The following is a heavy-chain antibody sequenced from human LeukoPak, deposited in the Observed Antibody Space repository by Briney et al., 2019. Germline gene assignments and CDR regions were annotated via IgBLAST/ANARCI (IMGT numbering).Heavy chain of an antibody. D-gene: IGHD2-21*02. CDR3: ARDGIGGGGDPKAFDY. J-gene: IGHJ4*02. CDR2: IYSGGST. CDR1: GFTFSSNY. Sequence: GGSLRLSCAASGFTFSSNYMSWVRQAPGKGLEGVSVIYSGGSTYYADSVKGRFTISRDNSKNTLYLQMNSLRAEDTAVYYCARDGIGGGGDPKAFDYWGQGTLVTVSS. V-gene: IGHV3-53*01.